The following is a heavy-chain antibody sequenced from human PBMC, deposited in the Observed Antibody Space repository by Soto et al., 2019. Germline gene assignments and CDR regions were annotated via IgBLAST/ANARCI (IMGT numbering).Heavy chain of an antibody. D-gene: IGHD6-19*01. CDR1: GFTFSSYA. J-gene: IGHJ1*01. CDR3: AKGGDSSGWYAEYFQH. Sequence: EVQLLESGGGLVQPGGSLRLSCAASGFTFSSYAMSWVRQAPGKGLEWVSAISGSGGSTYYADSVKRRFTISGDNSKNTLYLQMNSLRAEDTAVYYCAKGGDSSGWYAEYFQHWGQGTLVTVSS. CDR2: ISGSGGST. V-gene: IGHV3-23*01.